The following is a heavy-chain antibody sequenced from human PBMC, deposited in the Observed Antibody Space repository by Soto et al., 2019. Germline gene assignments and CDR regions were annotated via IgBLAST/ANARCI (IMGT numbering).Heavy chain of an antibody. J-gene: IGHJ4*02. CDR1: GASITFGGYS. Sequence: SETLSLTCTVSGASITFGGYSWSWIRQTPGKGLEWIGYINHLETTFYNPSFESRLTLSIDRAKNQFSLKLHSMSAADRAVYFCARGGGSDTFDYWGQGILVTVSS. CDR2: INHLETT. D-gene: IGHD1-26*01. CDR3: ARGGGSDTFDY. V-gene: IGHV4-30-2*01.